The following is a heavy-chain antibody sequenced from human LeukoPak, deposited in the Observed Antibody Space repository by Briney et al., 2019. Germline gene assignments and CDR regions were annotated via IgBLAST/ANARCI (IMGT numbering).Heavy chain of an antibody. Sequence: ASVKVSCKASGYTFTSYDINWVRQATGQGLEWMGWISAYNGNTNYAQKLQGRVTMTTDTSTSTAYMELRSLRSDDTAVYYCARVGELLYAAIHPYYYYYMDVWGKGTTVTVSS. J-gene: IGHJ6*03. CDR2: ISAYNGNT. CDR1: GYTFTSYD. CDR3: ARVGELLYAAIHPYYYYYMDV. V-gene: IGHV1-18*01. D-gene: IGHD3-10*01.